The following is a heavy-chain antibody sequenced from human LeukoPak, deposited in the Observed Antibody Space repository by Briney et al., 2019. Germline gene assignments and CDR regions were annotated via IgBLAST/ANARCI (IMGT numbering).Heavy chain of an antibody. CDR3: AKDRGWYYGSGGYYYYYGMDV. Sequence: GGSLRLSCAASGFTFSDYYMSWIRQAPGKGLEWVAVISYDGSNKYYADSVKGRFTISRDNSKNTLYLQMNSLRAEDTAVYYCAKDRGWYYGSGGYYYYYGMDVWGQGTTVTVSS. CDR1: GFTFSDYY. CDR2: ISYDGSNK. J-gene: IGHJ6*02. V-gene: IGHV3-30*18. D-gene: IGHD3-10*01.